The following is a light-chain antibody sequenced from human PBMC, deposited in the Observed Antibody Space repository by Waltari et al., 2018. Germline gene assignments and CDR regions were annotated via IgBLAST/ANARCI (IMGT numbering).Light chain of an antibody. CDR3: QQYYTYSLWA. CDR2: HAS. Sequence: DIQMTQSPSTLSASVGDRVTFTFRASESIGTSLAWYQQKSGKAPKLLIYHASTLEGGVPSRFSGSGSGTDFTLTISSLQPDDFATYFCQQYYTYSLWAFGQGTKVETK. V-gene: IGKV1-5*01. J-gene: IGKJ1*01. CDR1: ESIGTS.